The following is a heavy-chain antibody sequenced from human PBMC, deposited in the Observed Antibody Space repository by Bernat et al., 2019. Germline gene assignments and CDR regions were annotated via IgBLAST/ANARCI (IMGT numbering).Heavy chain of an antibody. D-gene: IGHD3-10*01. CDR3: ARDQAIGY. CDR1: GFSFSNYN. CDR2: ISSSSSTI. Sequence: EVQLVESGGGLVQPGGSLRLSCAASGFSFSNYNMNWVRQAPGKGLEWVSYISSSSSTIYYADSVKGRFTISRDKAKNSLYLHMTGLRDEDPAVYYCARDQAIGYWGQGSVVTVSS. V-gene: IGHV3-48*02. J-gene: IGHJ4*02.